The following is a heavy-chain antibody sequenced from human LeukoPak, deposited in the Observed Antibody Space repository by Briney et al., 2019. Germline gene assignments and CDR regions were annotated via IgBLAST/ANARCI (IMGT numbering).Heavy chain of an antibody. V-gene: IGHV3-7*04. CDR1: GFTFSSYW. CDR3: ARDHEELLSAGWYYGMDV. CDR2: IKQDGSEE. D-gene: IGHD1-26*01. J-gene: IGHJ6*02. Sequence: GGSLRLSCAASGFTFSSYWMSWVRQAPGKGLEWVANIKQDGSEEYYVDSVKGRFTISRDNAKNSLYLQMNSLRAEDTAVYYCARDHEELLSAGWYYGMDVWGQGTTVTVSS.